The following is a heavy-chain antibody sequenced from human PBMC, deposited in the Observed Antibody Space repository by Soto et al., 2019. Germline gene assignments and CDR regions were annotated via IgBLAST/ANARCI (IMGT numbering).Heavy chain of an antibody. V-gene: IGHV4-34*01. D-gene: IGHD6-13*01. CDR3: ARASSWYPDYYGMDV. Sequence: TLSLTCAVYGGSFSGYYWSWIRQPPGKGLEWIGEINHSGSTNYNPSLKSRVTISVDTSKNQFSLKLSSVTAADTAVYYCARASSWYPDYYGMDVWGQGTTVTVSS. CDR1: GGSFSGYY. CDR2: INHSGST. J-gene: IGHJ6*02.